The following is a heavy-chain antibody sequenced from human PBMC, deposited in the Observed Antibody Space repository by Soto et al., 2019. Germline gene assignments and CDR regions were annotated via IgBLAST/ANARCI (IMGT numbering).Heavy chain of an antibody. CDR3: AKSYSNYFNYYYMDV. D-gene: IGHD4-4*01. CDR1: GITFSSYA. J-gene: IGHJ6*03. Sequence: EVQLLESGGGLVQPGGSLRLSCAASGITFSSYAMSWVRQAPGRGLQWVSAISGSSGSTYYVDSVKGPFTISRDNSKNTLYLQMTSLRAEDTAIYYCAKSYSNYFNYYYMDVWGKGTTVIVSS. V-gene: IGHV3-23*01. CDR2: ISGSSGST.